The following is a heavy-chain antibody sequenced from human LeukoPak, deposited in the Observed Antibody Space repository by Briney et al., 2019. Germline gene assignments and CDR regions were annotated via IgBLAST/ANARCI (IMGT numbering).Heavy chain of an antibody. J-gene: IGHJ4*02. CDR1: GGYFSGYY. Sequence: PSETLSLTCVVYGGYFSGYYWSWIRQPPGKGLEWIGEINHSGSTNYNPSLKSRVTISVDTSKNQFSLKLSSVTAADTAVYYCASESGPRYCTNGVCYSRSFDYWGQGTLVTVSS. CDR3: ASESGPRYCTNGVCYSRSFDY. CDR2: INHSGST. D-gene: IGHD2-8*01. V-gene: IGHV4-34*01.